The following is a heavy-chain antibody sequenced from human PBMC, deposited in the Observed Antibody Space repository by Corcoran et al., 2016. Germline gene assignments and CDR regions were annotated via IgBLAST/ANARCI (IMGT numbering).Heavy chain of an antibody. CDR1: GGSFSGYY. CDR2: INHSGST. V-gene: IGHV4-34*01. J-gene: IGHJ4*02. Sequence: QVQLQQWGAGLLKPSETLSLTCAVYGGSFSGYYWSWIRQPPGKGLEWIGEINHSGSTNYNTSLKSRVTITVDTTNNQFSLKMSSVTAADTAVYYCARQGVGSFDYWGQGTLVTVPS. D-gene: IGHD3-10*01. CDR3: ARQGVGSFDY.